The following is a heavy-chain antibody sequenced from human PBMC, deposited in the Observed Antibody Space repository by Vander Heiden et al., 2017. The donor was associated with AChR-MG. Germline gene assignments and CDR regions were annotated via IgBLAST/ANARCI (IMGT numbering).Heavy chain of an antibody. CDR2: INPNSGGT. CDR1: GFTFIGYY. CDR3: ARGEVLMTHREYNYDI. V-gene: IGHV1-2*06. J-gene: IGHJ3*02. Sequence: QRQLVQSGVEGNKPAPSVQVSRMAPGFTFIGYYMHWVRQAPGRGLEWMGRINPNSGGTNDAQKFQGRDTMTRDTSISTAYMELSRLRSDHTAVYYCARGEVLMTHREYNYDIWGQGTMVNVAS. D-gene: IGHD6-6*01.